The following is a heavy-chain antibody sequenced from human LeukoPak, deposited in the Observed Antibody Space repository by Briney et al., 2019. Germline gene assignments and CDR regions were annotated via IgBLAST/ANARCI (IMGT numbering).Heavy chain of an antibody. CDR1: GYTFTSYY. Sequence: ASVKVSCKASGYTFTSYYMHWVRQAPGQGLEWMGIINPSGGSTSYAQKFQGGVTMTRDMSTSTVYMELSSLRSEDTAVYYCARDSSSHIDYWGQGTLVTVSS. V-gene: IGHV1-46*01. CDR3: ARDSSSHIDY. D-gene: IGHD6-13*01. CDR2: INPSGGST. J-gene: IGHJ4*02.